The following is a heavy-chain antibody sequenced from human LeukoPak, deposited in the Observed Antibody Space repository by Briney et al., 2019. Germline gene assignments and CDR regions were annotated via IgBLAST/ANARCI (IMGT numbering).Heavy chain of an antibody. CDR1: GYTFTSYD. CDR3: ARVGVVVVPAAHNWFDP. V-gene: IGHV1-8*01. D-gene: IGHD2-2*01. Sequence: ASVKVSCKASGYTFTSYDINWVRQATGQGLERMGWMNPNSGNTGHAQKFQGRVTMTRNTSISTAYMELSSLRSEDTAVYYCARVGVVVVPAAHNWFDPWGQGTLVTVSS. J-gene: IGHJ5*02. CDR2: MNPNSGNT.